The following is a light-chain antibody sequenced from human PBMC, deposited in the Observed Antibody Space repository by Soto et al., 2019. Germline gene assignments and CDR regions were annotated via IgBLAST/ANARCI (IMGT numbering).Light chain of an antibody. Sequence: QSALTQPASVSGSPGQSITISCTGTSSDVGNYNLVCWYQQHPGKAPKLMIYEGTKRPSGVSDRFSGSKSGNTAFLTISGLQAEDEADYYCCSYAGSSTWVFGGGTKLTVL. V-gene: IGLV2-23*01. CDR1: SSDVGNYNL. CDR3: CSYAGSSTWV. CDR2: EGT. J-gene: IGLJ3*02.